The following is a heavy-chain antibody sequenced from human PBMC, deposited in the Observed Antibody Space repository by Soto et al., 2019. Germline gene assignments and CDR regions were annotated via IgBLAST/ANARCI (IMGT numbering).Heavy chain of an antibody. CDR1: GGSISSGGYY. D-gene: IGHD6-6*01. V-gene: IGHV4-31*03. CDR2: IYYSGST. J-gene: IGHJ4*02. CDR3: ARATLGSSSLGLDY. Sequence: NPSETLSLTCTVSGGSISSGGYYWSWIRQHPGKGLEWIGYIYYSGSTYYNPSLKSRVTISVDTSKNQFSLKLSSVTAADTAVYYCARATLGSSSLGLDYWGQGTLVTVSS.